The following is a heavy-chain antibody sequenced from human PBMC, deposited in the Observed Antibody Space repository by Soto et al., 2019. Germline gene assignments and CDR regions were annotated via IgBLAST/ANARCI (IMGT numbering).Heavy chain of an antibody. D-gene: IGHD1-1*01. CDR2: IYYSGST. J-gene: IGHJ4*02. CDR1: GGSISSSSYY. CDR3: ASRTTGTTFPFDY. V-gene: IGHV4-39*01. Sequence: SETLSLTCTVSGGSISSSSYYWGWIRQPPGRGLEWIGSIYYSGSTYYNPSLKSRVTISVDTTKNQFSLKLSSVTAADTAVYYCASRTTGTTFPFDYWGQGTLVTVSS.